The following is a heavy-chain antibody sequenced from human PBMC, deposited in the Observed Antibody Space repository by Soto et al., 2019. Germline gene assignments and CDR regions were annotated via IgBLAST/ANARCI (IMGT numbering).Heavy chain of an antibody. CDR2: IVPMLGTP. J-gene: IGHJ6*02. Sequence: SVKVSCKASGGTSDNFIMNWVRQTPGRGLEWMGGIVPMLGTPTYAEKFKGRVTISATGSTSTMYMEVTSLRSEDTAIYYCARNGTYSSSLSQYSGMDVWGQGTTVTVSS. D-gene: IGHD1-26*01. V-gene: IGHV1-69*13. CDR3: ARNGTYSSSLSQYSGMDV. CDR1: GGTSDNFI.